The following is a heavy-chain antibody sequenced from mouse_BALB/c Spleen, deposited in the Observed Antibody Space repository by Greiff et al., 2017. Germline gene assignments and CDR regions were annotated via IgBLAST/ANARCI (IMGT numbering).Heavy chain of an antibody. CDR3: ARRNDGGYAMDY. V-gene: IGHV5-12-2*01. CDR1: GFTLSSYT. Sequence: DVKLVESGGGLVQPGGSLKLSCAASGFTLSSYTMSWVRQTPEKRLEWVAYISNGGGSTYYPDTVKGRFTISRDNAKHTLYLQMSSLKSEDTAMYYCARRNDGGYAMDYWGQGTSVTVSS. J-gene: IGHJ4*01. D-gene: IGHD2-12*01. CDR2: ISNGGGST.